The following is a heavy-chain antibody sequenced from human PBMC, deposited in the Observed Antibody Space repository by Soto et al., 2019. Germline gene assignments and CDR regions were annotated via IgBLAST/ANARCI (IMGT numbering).Heavy chain of an antibody. CDR2: ISGSGGST. Sequence: EVQLLESGGGLVQPGGSLRLSCAASGFTFSSYAMSWVRQAPGKGLEWVSAISGSGGSTYYADSVKGRFTISRDNSKNTMYLQMNSLRAEDTAVFYCAKARGSSTPAPGSYWGQGTLVTVSS. CDR3: AKARGSSTPAPGSY. J-gene: IGHJ4*02. CDR1: GFTFSSYA. D-gene: IGHD2-2*01. V-gene: IGHV3-23*01.